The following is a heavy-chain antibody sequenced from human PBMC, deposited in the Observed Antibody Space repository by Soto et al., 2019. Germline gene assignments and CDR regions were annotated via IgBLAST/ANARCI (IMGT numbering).Heavy chain of an antibody. CDR2: ISYDGSNK. Sequence: PGGSLRLSCAASGFTFSNYGMHWVRQAPGKGLEWVAVISYDGSNKYYADSVKGRFTISRDNSKNTLYLQMNSLRAEDTAVYYCAKDLGSGSYLFYAFDIWGQGTMVTVSS. D-gene: IGHD1-26*01. J-gene: IGHJ3*02. CDR1: GFTFSNYG. V-gene: IGHV3-30*18. CDR3: AKDLGSGSYLFYAFDI.